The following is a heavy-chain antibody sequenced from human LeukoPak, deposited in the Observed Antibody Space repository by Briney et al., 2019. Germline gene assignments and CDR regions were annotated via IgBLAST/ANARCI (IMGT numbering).Heavy chain of an antibody. CDR3: AKDEGYDPIYYLES. V-gene: IGHV3-23*01. CDR2: LDAGGGNT. CDR1: GFTFYTYA. D-gene: IGHD5-12*01. Sequence: PGGSLRLSCAASGFTFYTYAVTWVRQAPGKGLEWVSALDAGGGNTYYADSVKGRFTISRDNSKNTVYLQMNSLSAEDTAVYYCAKDEGYDPIYYLESWGQGTLVTVSS. J-gene: IGHJ4*02.